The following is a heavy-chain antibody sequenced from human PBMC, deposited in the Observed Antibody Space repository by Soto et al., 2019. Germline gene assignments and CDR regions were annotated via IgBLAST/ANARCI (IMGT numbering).Heavy chain of an antibody. Sequence: QITLKESGPTLVKPTQTLTLTCTFSGFSLNTTAVGVGWIRQPPGKALEWLALIYWDNDKRYNPSLKTRLTITKDTSKNQVDLKMTNMDPVDTATYFCAHREGDDYVWRSYKDTFDIWGQGTMVTVSS. CDR1: GFSLNTTAVG. V-gene: IGHV2-5*02. D-gene: IGHD3-16*01. J-gene: IGHJ3*02. CDR3: AHREGDDYVWRSYKDTFDI. CDR2: IYWDNDK.